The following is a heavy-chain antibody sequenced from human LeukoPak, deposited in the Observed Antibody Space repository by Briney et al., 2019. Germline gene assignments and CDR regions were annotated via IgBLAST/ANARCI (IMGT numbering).Heavy chain of an antibody. CDR2: ISGSGGST. V-gene: IGHV3-23*01. J-gene: IGHJ4*02. D-gene: IGHD2-21*01. Sequence: PGGSLRLSCAASGFTVSSNYMSWVRQAPGKGLEWVSAISGSGGSTYYADSVKGRFTISRDNSKNTLYLQMNSLRAEDTAVYYCAKDGSPCGGDCYYGYYFDYWGQGTLVTVSS. CDR1: GFTVSSNY. CDR3: AKDGSPCGGDCYYGYYFDY.